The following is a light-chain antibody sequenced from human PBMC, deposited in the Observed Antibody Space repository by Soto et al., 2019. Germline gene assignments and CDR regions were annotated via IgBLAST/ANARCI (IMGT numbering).Light chain of an antibody. V-gene: IGKV1-9*01. Sequence: IRFPKSPSSLSASVGDRVTIACRASQGIDSSFAWYQQKPGKAPKLLIYAASSLQSGVPSRFSGSGSGTEFTLTISSLQPDDFATYYCQQYNSYGTFGQGTKVDI. CDR3: QQYNSYGT. J-gene: IGKJ1*01. CDR1: QGIDSS. CDR2: AAS.